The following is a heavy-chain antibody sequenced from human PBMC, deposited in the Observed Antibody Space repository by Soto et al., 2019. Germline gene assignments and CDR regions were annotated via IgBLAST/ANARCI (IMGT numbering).Heavy chain of an antibody. D-gene: IGHD4-17*01. CDR2: IRGSGGSP. CDR1: GFTFSSYA. CDR3: AKDFSLDDYGIDY. V-gene: IGHV3-23*01. Sequence: VGSLRLSCVASGFTFSSYAMSWVRQAPGKGLEWVSGIRGSGGSPFYADSVKGRFTLSRVNFKNTLYLQMNSLRAEDTAVYYCAKDFSLDDYGIDYWGQGTLVTVSS. J-gene: IGHJ4*02.